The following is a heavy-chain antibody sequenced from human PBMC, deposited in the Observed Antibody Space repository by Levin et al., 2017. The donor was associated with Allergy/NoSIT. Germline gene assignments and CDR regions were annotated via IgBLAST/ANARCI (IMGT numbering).Heavy chain of an antibody. CDR1: GFTFSDYY. Sequence: GGSLRLSCAASGFTFSDYYMSWIRQAPGKGLEWVSYISSSGSTIYYADSVKGRFTISRDNAKNSLYLQMNSLRAEDTAVYYCAREFPDYYDSSGYPYYFDYWGQGTLVTVSS. CDR2: ISSSGSTI. CDR3: AREFPDYYDSSGYPYYFDY. J-gene: IGHJ4*02. D-gene: IGHD3-22*01. V-gene: IGHV3-11*01.